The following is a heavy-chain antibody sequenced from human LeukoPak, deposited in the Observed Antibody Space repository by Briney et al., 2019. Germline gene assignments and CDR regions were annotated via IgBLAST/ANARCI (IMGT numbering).Heavy chain of an antibody. J-gene: IGHJ4*02. Sequence: KPSETLSLTCTVSGGSISSYYWSWIRQPPGKGLEWIGYIYYSGSTNYNPSLKSRVTISVDTSKNQFPLKLSSVTAADTAVYYCARGPTVPIAVAGNFDYWGQGTLVTVSS. CDR3: ARGPTVPIAVAGNFDY. CDR2: IYYSGST. D-gene: IGHD6-19*01. V-gene: IGHV4-59*01. CDR1: GGSISSYY.